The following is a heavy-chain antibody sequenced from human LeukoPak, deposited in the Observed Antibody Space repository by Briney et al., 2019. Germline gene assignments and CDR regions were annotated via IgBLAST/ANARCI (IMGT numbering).Heavy chain of an antibody. Sequence: SETLSLTCFVSGGSISTYYWTWIRQPPGKGLEWIGFVYYNGITKYNPSLKSRVTISVDTSKNQFPLKLNSVTAADTAVYYCARRLAVTGRYYFDYWGQGALVTVSS. J-gene: IGHJ4*02. CDR3: ARRLAVTGRYYFDY. CDR1: GGSISTYY. V-gene: IGHV4-59*08. CDR2: VYYNGIT. D-gene: IGHD6-19*01.